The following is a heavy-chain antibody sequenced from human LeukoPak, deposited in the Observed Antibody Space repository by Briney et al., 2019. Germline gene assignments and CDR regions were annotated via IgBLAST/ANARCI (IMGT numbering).Heavy chain of an antibody. CDR3: ARDYWTLGYCSGGSCPNWFDP. CDR2: ISAYNGNT. V-gene: IGHV1-18*01. Sequence: ASVKVSCKASGYTFTSYGISWVRQAPGQGLEWMGWISAYNGNTNYAQKLQGRVTMTTDTSTSTAYMELRSLGSDDTAVYYCARDYWTLGYCSGGSCPNWFDPWGQGTLVTVSS. D-gene: IGHD2-15*01. CDR1: GYTFTSYG. J-gene: IGHJ5*02.